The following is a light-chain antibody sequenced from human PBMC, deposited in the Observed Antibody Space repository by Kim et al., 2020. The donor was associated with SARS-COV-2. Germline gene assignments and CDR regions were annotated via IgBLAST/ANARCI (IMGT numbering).Light chain of an antibody. V-gene: IGKV1-5*03. CDR2: KAS. J-gene: IGKJ2*01. Sequence: SAFLGDRVTIPCRAKQGISEWVALYQQKPGKAPKFLIFKASTLQDGVPSRFSGSGSGTEFTLTITSLQPDDFGTYYCLQYNSDPYTFGQGTKLEI. CDR3: LQYNSDPYT. CDR1: QGISEW.